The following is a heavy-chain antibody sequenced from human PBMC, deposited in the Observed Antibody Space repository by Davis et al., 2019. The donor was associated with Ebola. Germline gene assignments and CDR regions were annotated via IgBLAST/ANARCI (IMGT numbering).Heavy chain of an antibody. J-gene: IGHJ4*02. CDR3: ARLLKSSGYYYLDY. CDR2: IYYSGST. V-gene: IGHV4-39*01. Sequence: PSETLSLTCTVSGGSISSSSYYWGWIRQPPGKGLEWIGSIYYSGSTYYNPSLKSRVTISVDTSKNQFSLKLSSVTAADTAVYYCARLLKSSGYYYLDYWGQGTLVTVSS. CDR1: GGSISSSSYY. D-gene: IGHD3-22*01.